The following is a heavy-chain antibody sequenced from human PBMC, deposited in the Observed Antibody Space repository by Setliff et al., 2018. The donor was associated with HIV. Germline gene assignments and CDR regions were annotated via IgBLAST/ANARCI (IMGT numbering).Heavy chain of an antibody. V-gene: IGHV3-23*05. D-gene: IGHD3-22*01. Sequence: PGGSLRLSCAASGLILSTYSMSWVRQAPGKGLEWVSAIDPTGTYTYYSDAVKGRFTISRDNSENTLYLQMNSLRPEDTAIYYCAKEVPYSNGFMYFDYWGQGTLVTVSS. CDR2: IDPTGTYT. CDR3: AKEVPYSNGFMYFDY. J-gene: IGHJ4*02. CDR1: GLILSTYS.